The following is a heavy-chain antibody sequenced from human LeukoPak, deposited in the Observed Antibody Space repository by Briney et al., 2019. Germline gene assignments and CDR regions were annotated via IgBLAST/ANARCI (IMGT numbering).Heavy chain of an antibody. CDR2: ISHDGSNT. J-gene: IGHJ6*04. V-gene: IGHV3-30*18. D-gene: IGHD3-10*02. CDR1: GFTFSSYA. Sequence: GGSLRLSCAASGFTFSSYAIHWVRQAPGKGLEWITYISHDGSNTYYADSVKGRFTISRDNAKNSLYLQMNSLRAEDTAVYYCAELGITMIGGVWGKGTTVTISS. CDR3: AELGITMIGGV.